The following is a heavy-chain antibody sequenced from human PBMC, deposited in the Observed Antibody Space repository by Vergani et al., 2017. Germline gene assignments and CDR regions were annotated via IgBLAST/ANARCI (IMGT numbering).Heavy chain of an antibody. CDR1: GGSISSGGYY. D-gene: IGHD3-10*01. Sequence: QVQLQESGPGLVKPSQTLSLTCTVSGGSISSGGYYWSRLCQHPGKGLEWIGYIYYSGSTYYNPSLKSRVTISVDTSKNQFSLKLSSVTAADTAVYYCARAPMVRGVIRFDPWGQGTLVTVSS. CDR3: ARAPMVRGVIRFDP. V-gene: IGHV4-31*03. CDR2: IYYSGST. J-gene: IGHJ5*02.